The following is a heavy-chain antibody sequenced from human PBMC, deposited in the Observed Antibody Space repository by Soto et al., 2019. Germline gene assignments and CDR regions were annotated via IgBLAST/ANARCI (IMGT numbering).Heavy chain of an antibody. J-gene: IGHJ4*02. CDR3: TRRASVDVFDY. CDR1: RGSISSSSHY. CDR2: IYYSGTT. D-gene: IGHD6-19*01. V-gene: IGHV4-39*01. Sequence: PSDTLSLTCTVSRGSISSSSHYWGWIRQPPGKGLEWIGNIYYSGTTNYNPSLKSRVTISVDTSKNQFSLYLGSVTAADTAVYYCTRRASVDVFDYWGQGTPVTVSS.